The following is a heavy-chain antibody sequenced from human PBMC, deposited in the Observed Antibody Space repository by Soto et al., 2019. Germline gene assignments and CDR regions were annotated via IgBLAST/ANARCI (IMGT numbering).Heavy chain of an antibody. CDR3: ARGYPYYFDY. Sequence: QVQLVQSGAEVKKPGASVKVSCKASGYTFTSYAMHWVRQAPGQRLEWMGWINAGNGNTKYSQKFQGRVTITRDTSASTAYMELSSQRSEDTAVYYCARGYPYYFDYWGQGTLVTVSS. CDR1: GYTFTSYA. V-gene: IGHV1-3*01. J-gene: IGHJ4*02. CDR2: INAGNGNT. D-gene: IGHD5-18*01.